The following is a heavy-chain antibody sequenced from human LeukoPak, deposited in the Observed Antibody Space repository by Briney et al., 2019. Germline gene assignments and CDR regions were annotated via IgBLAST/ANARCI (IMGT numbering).Heavy chain of an antibody. J-gene: IGHJ4*02. Sequence: SETLSLTCAVYGGSVSGYYWSWIRQPPGEGLEWIGEISHRGRTHYNPSLKGRVTMSVDTSKNQFALEVDSVTAADTAVYYCARIPLYFLEPFDYWGQGILVTVSS. CDR1: GGSVSGYY. V-gene: IGHV4-34*01. D-gene: IGHD3-3*01. CDR3: ARIPLYFLEPFDY. CDR2: ISHRGRT.